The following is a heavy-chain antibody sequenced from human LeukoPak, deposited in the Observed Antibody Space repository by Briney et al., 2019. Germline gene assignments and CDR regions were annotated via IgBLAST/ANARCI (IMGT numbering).Heavy chain of an antibody. V-gene: IGHV3-21*01. Sequence: PGGSLRLSCAASGFTFTRYTMNWVRQAPGKGLEWVSSIGSSSTFIYYADSVKGRFAISRDNAKNSLFLQMNSLRADATAVYYCAKAHPGFDYWGQGTLVTVSS. J-gene: IGHJ4*02. CDR2: IGSSSTFI. CDR3: AKAHPGFDY. CDR1: GFTFTRYT.